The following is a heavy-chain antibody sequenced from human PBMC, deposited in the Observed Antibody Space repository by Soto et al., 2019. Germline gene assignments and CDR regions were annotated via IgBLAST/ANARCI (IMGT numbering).Heavy chain of an antibody. Sequence: GGSLRLSCAASGFTVSSNYMSWVRQAPGKGLEWVSVIYSGGSTYYADSVKGRFTISRDNSKNTLYLQMNSLRAEDTAVYYCARDLGQDDNCSGGSCYSFWFGYWGQGTLVTVSS. CDR1: GFTVSSNY. CDR3: ARDLGQDDNCSGGSCYSFWFGY. D-gene: IGHD2-15*01. J-gene: IGHJ4*02. CDR2: IYSGGST. V-gene: IGHV3-66*01.